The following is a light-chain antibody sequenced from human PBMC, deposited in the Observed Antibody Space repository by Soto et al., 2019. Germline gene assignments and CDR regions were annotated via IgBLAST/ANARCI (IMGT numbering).Light chain of an antibody. CDR2: EGS. Sequence: QSALTQPASVSGPPGQSITISCTGTSSDVGSYNLVSWYQQHPGKAPKLMIYEGSKRPSGVSNRFSGSKSGNTASLTISGLQAEDEADYYCCSYAGSRVFGGGTKVTVL. CDR1: SSDVGSYNL. CDR3: CSYAGSRV. J-gene: IGLJ3*02. V-gene: IGLV2-23*01.